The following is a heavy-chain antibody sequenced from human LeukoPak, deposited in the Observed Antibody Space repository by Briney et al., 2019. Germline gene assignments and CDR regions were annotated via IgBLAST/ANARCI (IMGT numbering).Heavy chain of an antibody. Sequence: SQTLSLTCTVSGGSISSGDYYWSWIRQPPGKGLEWIGYIYYSGSTYYNPSLKSRVTISVDTSKNQFSLKLNSVTAADTAVYYCARNLIDYYDSSGYLEAWGQGTLVTVSS. CDR2: IYYSGST. CDR3: ARNLIDYYDSSGYLEA. D-gene: IGHD3-22*01. CDR1: GGSISSGDYY. J-gene: IGHJ5*02. V-gene: IGHV4-30-4*01.